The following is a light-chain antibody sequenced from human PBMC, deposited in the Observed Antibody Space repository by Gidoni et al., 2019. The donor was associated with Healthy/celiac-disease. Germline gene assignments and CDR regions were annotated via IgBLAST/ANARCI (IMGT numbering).Light chain of an antibody. CDR3: LSSYSPPLT. V-gene: IGKV1-39*01. CDR2: AAS. CDR1: QSISSY. Sequence: DIQMTQSPSSLSASVGDRVTITCRASQSISSYLNWYQQKPGKEPKLLIYAASCLQSGVPSTFIGSRSGTDFILSLSRLPPADFSTYYFLSSYSPPLTLGQGTRLEIK. J-gene: IGKJ5*01.